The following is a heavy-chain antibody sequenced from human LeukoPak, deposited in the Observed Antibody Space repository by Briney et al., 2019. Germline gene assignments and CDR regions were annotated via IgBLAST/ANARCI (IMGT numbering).Heavy chain of an antibody. V-gene: IGHV3-23*01. CDR1: GFTFSSYA. CDR2: ISGSGGST. CDR3: AKDRKGDYFVDWYFDL. Sequence: PGGSLRLSGAASGFTFSSYAMSWVRQAPGKGLDWVSAISGSGGSTYYADSVKGRFTISRDNSKNTLYLQMNSLRAEDTAVYYCAKDRKGDYFVDWYFDLWGRGTLVTVSS. J-gene: IGHJ2*01. D-gene: IGHD4-17*01.